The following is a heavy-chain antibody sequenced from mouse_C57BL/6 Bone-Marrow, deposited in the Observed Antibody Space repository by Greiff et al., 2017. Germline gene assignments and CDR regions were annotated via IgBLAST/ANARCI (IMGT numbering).Heavy chain of an antibody. D-gene: IGHD2-1*01. CDR3: AREGNYEGFDY. Sequence: DVKLVESGGGLVKPGGSLKLSCAASGFTFSDYGMHWVRQAPEKGLEWVAYISSGSSTIYYADTVKGRFTISRDNAKNTLFLQMTSLRSEDTAMYYCAREGNYEGFDYWGQGTTLTVSS. J-gene: IGHJ2*01. CDR2: ISSGSSTI. CDR1: GFTFSDYG. V-gene: IGHV5-17*01.